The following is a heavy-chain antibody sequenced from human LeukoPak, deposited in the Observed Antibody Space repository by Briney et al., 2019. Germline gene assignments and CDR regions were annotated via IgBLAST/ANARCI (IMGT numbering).Heavy chain of an antibody. CDR3: TRLSGSYYVA. CDR2: IYYSGST. CDR1: GGSISSSSYY. V-gene: IGHV4-39*07. Sequence: SETLSLTCTVSGGSISSSSYYWGWIRQPPGKGLEWIGNIYYSGSTYYNPSLKTRITMSIDTSKSKLSLNLSSVTAADTAVYYCTRLSGSYYVAWGQGTLVTVSS. D-gene: IGHD1-26*01. J-gene: IGHJ5*02.